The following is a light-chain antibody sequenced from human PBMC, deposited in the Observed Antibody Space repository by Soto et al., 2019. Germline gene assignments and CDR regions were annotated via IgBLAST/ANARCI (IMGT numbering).Light chain of an antibody. J-gene: IGLJ1*01. CDR2: DGS. CDR3: CSYVGNSAWV. Sequence: SVLPQPASVSGSPGQSITISCTGTSSDVGSYNLVSWYQQHPGKAPKLLIYDGSKRPSGVSNRFSESKSGNTASLTISGLQAEDEADYYCCSYVGNSAWVFGSGTKVTVL. V-gene: IGLV2-23*01. CDR1: SSDVGSYNL.